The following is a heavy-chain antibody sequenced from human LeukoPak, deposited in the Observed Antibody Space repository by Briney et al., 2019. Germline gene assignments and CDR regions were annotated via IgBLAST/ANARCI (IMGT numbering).Heavy chain of an antibody. CDR2: INHSGST. CDR1: GGSFSGYY. J-gene: IGHJ4*02. V-gene: IGHV4-34*01. CDR3: ARADARTGLFDY. Sequence: SETLSLTCAVYGGSFSGYYWSWIRQPPGKGLEWIGEINHSGSTNYNPSLKSRVTMSVDTSKNQFSLKLSSVTAADTAVYYCARADARTGLFDYWGQGTLVTVSS.